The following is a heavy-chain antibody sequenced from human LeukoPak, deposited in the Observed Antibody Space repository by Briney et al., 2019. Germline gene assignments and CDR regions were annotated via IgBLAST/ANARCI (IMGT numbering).Heavy chain of an antibody. Sequence: ASVKVSCKASGYTFTGYYMHWVRQAPGQGLEWMGWINPNSGGTNYAQKFQGRVTMTRDTSISTAYMELSRLRSDDTAVYYCARAMVTTTPLPGYWGQGTLVTVSS. CDR3: ARAMVTTTPLPGY. V-gene: IGHV1-2*02. CDR1: GYTFTGYY. D-gene: IGHD4-17*01. J-gene: IGHJ4*02. CDR2: INPNSGGT.